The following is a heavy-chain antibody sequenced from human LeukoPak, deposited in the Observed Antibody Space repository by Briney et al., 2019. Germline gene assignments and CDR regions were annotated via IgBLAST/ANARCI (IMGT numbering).Heavy chain of an antibody. CDR1: GGSISSYY. J-gene: IGHJ4*02. CDR2: IYTSGST. CDR3: AKVTGYMIEDYCDD. Sequence: SETLSLTCTVSGGSISSYYWSWIRQPAGKGLEWIGRIYTSGSTNYNPSLKSRVTMSVDTSKNKFSLKLSSVTAADTAVYYCAKVTGYMIEDYCDDWGQGTLVTVSS. V-gene: IGHV4-4*07. D-gene: IGHD3-22*01.